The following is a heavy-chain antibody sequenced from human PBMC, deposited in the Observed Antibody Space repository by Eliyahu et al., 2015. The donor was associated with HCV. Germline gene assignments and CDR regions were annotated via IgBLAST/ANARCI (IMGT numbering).Heavy chain of an antibody. Sequence: QVQLQQSGPGLLKPSQTLSLTCXIXGDSVSTKNTAWNWIRQSPXRGLEWLGRTYYRSKWSYEYAVSVKSRITINPDTSKNQFSLQLNSVTPEDTAVYYCARARSSQGAFDYWGQGTLVTVSS. D-gene: IGHD6-6*01. V-gene: IGHV6-1*01. CDR1: GDSVSTKNTA. CDR3: ARARSSQGAFDY. CDR2: TYYRSKWSY. J-gene: IGHJ4*02.